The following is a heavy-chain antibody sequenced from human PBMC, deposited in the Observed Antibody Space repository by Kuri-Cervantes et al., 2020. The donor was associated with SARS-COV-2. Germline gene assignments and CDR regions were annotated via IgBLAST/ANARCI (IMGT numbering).Heavy chain of an antibody. J-gene: IGHJ4*02. CDR1: GFTVSSNY. CDR3: VKEKGLPGVDY. CDR2: IYNVGST. V-gene: IGHV3-53*05. Sequence: GESLKISCAASGFTVSSNYMSRVRQAPGKGLECVSVIYNVGSTYYADSVKGRFTISRDNSKNTLYLQMSSLRAEDTAVYYCVKEKGLPGVDYWGQGTLVTVSS. D-gene: IGHD5-12*01.